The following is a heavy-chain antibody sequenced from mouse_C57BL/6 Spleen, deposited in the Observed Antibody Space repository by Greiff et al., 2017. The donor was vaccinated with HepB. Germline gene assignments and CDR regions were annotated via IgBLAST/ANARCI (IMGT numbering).Heavy chain of an antibody. CDR3: ARVGYYSNYGENYFDY. CDR1: GYTFTGYG. CDR2: IYHRSVNT. J-gene: IGHJ2*01. D-gene: IGHD2-5*01. V-gene: IGHV1-81*01. Sequence: QVQLQQSEAGLAGPGASLNLSCRASGYTFTGYGIGWVSKRPERGLEWIGKIYHRSVNTYYNEKFKGKATLTADKSSSTAYMELRSLTSEDSAVYFCARVGYYSNYGENYFDYWGQGTTLTVSS.